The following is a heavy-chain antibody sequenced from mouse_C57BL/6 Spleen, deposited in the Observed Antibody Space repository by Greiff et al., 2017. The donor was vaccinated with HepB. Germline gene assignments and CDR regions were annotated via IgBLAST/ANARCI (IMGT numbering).Heavy chain of an antibody. D-gene: IGHD2-2*01. Sequence: VQLQQSGPGMVKPSQSLSLTCTVTGYSITSGYDWHWIRHFPGNKLEWMGYISYSGSTNYNPSLKSRISITHDTSKNHFFLKLNSVTTEDTATYYCARGGRVTPFAYWGQGTLVTVSA. CDR3: ARGGRVTPFAY. J-gene: IGHJ3*01. V-gene: IGHV3-1*01. CDR1: GYSITSGYD. CDR2: ISYSGST.